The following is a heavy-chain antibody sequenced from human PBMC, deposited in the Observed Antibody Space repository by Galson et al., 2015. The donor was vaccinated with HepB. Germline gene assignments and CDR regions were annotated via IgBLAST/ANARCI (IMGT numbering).Heavy chain of an antibody. CDR3: ARDLEQLGEWGDAFDI. D-gene: IGHD3-10*01. CDR1: GFTFSSYS. J-gene: IGHJ3*02. V-gene: IGHV3-48*02. CDR2: ISSSSTI. Sequence: SLRLSCAASGFTFSSYSMNWARQAPGKGLEWVSYISSSSTIYYADSVKGRFTISRDNAKNSLYLQMNSLRDEDTAVYYCARDLEQLGEWGDAFDIWGQGTMVTVSS.